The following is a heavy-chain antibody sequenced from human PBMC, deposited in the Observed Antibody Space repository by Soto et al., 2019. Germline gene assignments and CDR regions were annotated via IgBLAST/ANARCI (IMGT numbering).Heavy chain of an antibody. CDR3: ARSIVVVTALDY. J-gene: IGHJ4*02. V-gene: IGHV1-3*01. Sequence: GASVKVSCKASGYTFTSYAMHWVRQAPGQRLEWMGWINAGNGNTKYSQKFQGRVTITRDTSASTAYMELSSLRSEDTAVYYCARSIVVVTALDYLGQGTLVTVSS. D-gene: IGHD2-21*02. CDR2: INAGNGNT. CDR1: GYTFTSYA.